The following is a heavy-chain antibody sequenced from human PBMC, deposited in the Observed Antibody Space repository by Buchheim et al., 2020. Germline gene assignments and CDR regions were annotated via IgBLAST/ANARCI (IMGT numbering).Heavy chain of an antibody. CDR1: GFTFNKAW. Sequence: EAQLVESGGGLVKPGGSLRLSCAASGFTFNKAWMNWVRQTPGKALEWVGHFRSQADGGTTDYAARVKGRFTVSRNDSQEMFYLQMNNLKTEDTALYYCTTGPGIQLAWGQGT. CDR3: TTGPGIQLA. CDR2: FRSQADGGTT. V-gene: IGHV3-15*01. D-gene: IGHD1-1*01. J-gene: IGHJ4*02.